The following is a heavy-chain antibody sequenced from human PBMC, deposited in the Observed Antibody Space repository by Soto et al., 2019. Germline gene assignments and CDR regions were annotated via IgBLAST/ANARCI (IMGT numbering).Heavy chain of an antibody. V-gene: IGHV1-2*04. J-gene: IGHJ4*02. Sequence: ASVKVSCKASGYTFTGYYMHWVRQAPGQGLEWMGWINPNSGGTNYAQKFQGWVTMTRGTSISTAYMELSRLRSDDTAVYYCARGPPLGIAVAGELYYWGQGTLVTVSS. CDR1: GYTFTGYY. D-gene: IGHD6-19*01. CDR3: ARGPPLGIAVAGELYY. CDR2: INPNSGGT.